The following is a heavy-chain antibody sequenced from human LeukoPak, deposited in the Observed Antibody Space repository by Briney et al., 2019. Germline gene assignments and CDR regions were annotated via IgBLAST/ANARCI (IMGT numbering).Heavy chain of an antibody. D-gene: IGHD6-13*01. CDR3: VKLGYNSWDFDY. CDR2: INQDVSQI. V-gene: IGHV3-7*01. Sequence: GGSLRLSCAASGFTFRSYWMSWVRQAPGKGLEWVATINQDVSQIKYVDSVKGRFTISRDNAQNSLYLQMNSLRDEDTAVYYCVKLGYNSWDFDYWGQGTVVTVSS. J-gene: IGHJ4*02. CDR1: GFTFRSYW.